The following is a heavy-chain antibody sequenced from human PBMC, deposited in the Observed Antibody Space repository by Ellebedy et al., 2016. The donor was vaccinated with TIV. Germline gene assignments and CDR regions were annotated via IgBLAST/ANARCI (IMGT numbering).Heavy chain of an antibody. V-gene: IGHV3-7*03. D-gene: IGHD6-19*01. J-gene: IGHJ4*02. Sequence: GGSLRLSXAASGFTFSSYWMNWVRQAPGKGLEWVANIKQDGSEKYYADSVKGRFAISTDSARKSLHLQMNRLTAEDTAVYYCTYSSGWILDNWGQGILVTVSS. CDR3: TYSSGWILDN. CDR1: GFTFSSYW. CDR2: IKQDGSEK.